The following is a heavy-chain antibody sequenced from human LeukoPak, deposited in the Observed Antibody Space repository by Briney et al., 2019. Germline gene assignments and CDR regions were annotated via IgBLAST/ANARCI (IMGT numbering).Heavy chain of an antibody. Sequence: PGGSLRLSCAASGFTFSSYAMHWVRQAPGKGLEWVAIISYDGSNKYYSDSVKGRFTISRDNSKNTLYLQMNSLRPEDTALYYCATDGGIAAAAAAYYFDYWGQGTLVTVSS. V-gene: IGHV3-30*04. CDR3: ATDGGIAAAAAAYYFDY. CDR2: ISYDGSNK. J-gene: IGHJ4*02. D-gene: IGHD6-13*01. CDR1: GFTFSSYA.